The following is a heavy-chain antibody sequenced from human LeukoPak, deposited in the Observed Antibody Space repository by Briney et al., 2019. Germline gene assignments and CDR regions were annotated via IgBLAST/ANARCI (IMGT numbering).Heavy chain of an antibody. CDR1: GGSFSGYY. J-gene: IGHJ6*02. CDR2: INHSGST. D-gene: IGHD2/OR15-2a*01. CDR3: ASSMGNYYYGMDA. V-gene: IGHV4-34*01. Sequence: SETLSLTCAVYGGSFSGYYWSWIRQPPGKGLEWIGEINHSGSTNYNPSLKSRVIISVDTSKNQFSLKLSSVTAADTAVYYCASSMGNYYYGMDAWGQGTTVTVSS.